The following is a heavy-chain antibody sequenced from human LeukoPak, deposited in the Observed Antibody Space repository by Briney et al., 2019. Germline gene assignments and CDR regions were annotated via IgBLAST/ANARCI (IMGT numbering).Heavy chain of an antibody. CDR2: IYSGGST. D-gene: IGHD5-18*01. Sequence: GGSLRLSCAASGFTVSSNYMSWVRQAPGKGLEWVPVIYSGGSTYYADSVKGRFTISRDNSKNTLYLQMNSLRAEDTAVYYCARYVQLWSYFDYWGQGTLVTVSS. CDR3: ARYVQLWSYFDY. V-gene: IGHV3-66*01. J-gene: IGHJ4*02. CDR1: GFTVSSNY.